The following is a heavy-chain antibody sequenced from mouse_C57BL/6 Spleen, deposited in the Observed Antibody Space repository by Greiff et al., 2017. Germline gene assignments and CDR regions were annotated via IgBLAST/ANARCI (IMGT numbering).Heavy chain of an antibody. CDR2: ISSGGSYT. CDR1: GFTFSSYG. D-gene: IGHD1-1*01. J-gene: IGHJ1*03. Sequence: EVMLVESGGDLVKPGGSLKLSCAASGFTFSSYGMSWVRQTPDKRLEWVATISSGGSYTYYPDSVKGRFTISRDNAKNTLYLQMSSLKSEDTAMYYCARHDYGSSPRDFEVWGTGTTVTVAS. V-gene: IGHV5-6*01. CDR3: ARHDYGSSPRDFEV.